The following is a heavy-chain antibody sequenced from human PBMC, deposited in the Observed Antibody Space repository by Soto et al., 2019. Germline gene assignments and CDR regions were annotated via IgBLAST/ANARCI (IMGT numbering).Heavy chain of an antibody. Sequence: GGSLRLSCAASGFTFSSYAMHWVRQAPGKGLEWVAVISYDGSNKYYADSVKGRFTISRDNSKNTLYLQMNSLRAEDTAVYYCVRFSSIDTTDFDYWGQGTLVTVSS. CDR3: VRFSSIDTTDFDY. J-gene: IGHJ4*02. V-gene: IGHV3-30-3*01. CDR2: ISYDGSNK. D-gene: IGHD2-2*01. CDR1: GFTFSSYA.